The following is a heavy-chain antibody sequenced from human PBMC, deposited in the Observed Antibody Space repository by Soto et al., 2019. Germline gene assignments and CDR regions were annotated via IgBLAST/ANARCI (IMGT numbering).Heavy chain of an antibody. V-gene: IGHV4-39*01. CDR2: IYYSGST. CDR3: ARRASSSWVWFDP. J-gene: IGHJ5*02. Sequence: KLPETLSLTCTVSGGSISSSSYYWGWIRQPPGKGLEWIGSIYYSGSTYYNPSLKSRVTISVDTSKNQFSLKLSSVTAADTAVYYCARRASSSWVWFDPWGQGTLVTSPQ. CDR1: GGSISSSSYY. D-gene: IGHD6-13*01.